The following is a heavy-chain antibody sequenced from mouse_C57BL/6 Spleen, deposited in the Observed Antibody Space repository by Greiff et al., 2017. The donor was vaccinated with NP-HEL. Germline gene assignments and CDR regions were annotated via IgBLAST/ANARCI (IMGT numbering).Heavy chain of an antibody. CDR1: GYTFTEYT. J-gene: IGHJ3*01. CDR2: FYPGSGSI. CDR3: ARHEAVYDYDEDWFAY. V-gene: IGHV1-62-2*01. Sequence: QVQLKQSGAELVKPGASVKLSCKASGYTFTEYTIHWVKQRSGQGLEWIGWFYPGSGSIKYNEKFKDKATLTADKSSSTVYMELSRLTSEDSAVYFCARHEAVYDYDEDWFAYWGQGTLVTVSA. D-gene: IGHD2-4*01.